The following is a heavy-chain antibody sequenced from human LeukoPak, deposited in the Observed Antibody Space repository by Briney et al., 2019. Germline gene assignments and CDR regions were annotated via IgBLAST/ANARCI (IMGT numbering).Heavy chain of an antibody. V-gene: IGHV3-30*18. Sequence: GSLRLSFAASGNTFSNYGMHWVRQAPGKGLEWGAVISYDGSNKYYADSVKGRFTISRDNSKNTLYLQMNSLRAEDTAVYYCAKDAQLLWFGESNIDYWGQGTLVTVSS. J-gene: IGHJ4*02. D-gene: IGHD3-10*01. CDR1: GNTFSNYG. CDR3: AKDAQLLWFGESNIDY. CDR2: ISYDGSNK.